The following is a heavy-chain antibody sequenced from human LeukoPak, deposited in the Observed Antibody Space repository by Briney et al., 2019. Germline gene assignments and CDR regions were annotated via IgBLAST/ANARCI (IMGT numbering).Heavy chain of an antibody. CDR3: TRESGSYHGNDY. D-gene: IGHD1-26*01. CDR1: GYTFTGYY. CDR2: INPNNGGT. V-gene: IGHV1-2*06. Sequence: ASVKVSCKASGYTFTGYYMHWVRQAPGQGLEWMGRINPNNGGTNYAQKFQGKVTMTGDTSISTAYMELSSLRSDDTAVYYCTRESGSYHGNDYWGQGTLVTVSS. J-gene: IGHJ4*02.